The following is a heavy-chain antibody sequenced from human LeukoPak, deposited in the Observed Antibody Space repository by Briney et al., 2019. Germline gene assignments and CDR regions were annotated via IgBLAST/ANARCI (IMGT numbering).Heavy chain of an antibody. CDR2: IYYSGST. CDR3: ARLQGSRAIDY. D-gene: IGHD1-26*01. Sequence: SETLSLTCTVSGGSISYYYWSWIRQPPGKGLEWIGYIYYSGSTNYSPSLQSRVTISVDTSKHQFSLILSSVTAADTAVYYCARLQGSRAIDYWGQGTLVTVSS. V-gene: IGHV4-59*08. CDR1: GGSISYYY. J-gene: IGHJ4*02.